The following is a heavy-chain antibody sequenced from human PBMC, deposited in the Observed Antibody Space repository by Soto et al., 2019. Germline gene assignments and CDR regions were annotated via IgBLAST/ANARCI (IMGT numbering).Heavy chain of an antibody. V-gene: IGHV4-39*01. Sequence: QLQLQESGPGLVKPSETLSLSCTVSGGSISSSTYYWGWIRQPPGKGLEWIGSIYYSGSTYSNPSLQSRRTIPVDTSKNQFSLQLSSVTAADTAVYYCARRRIEGTAYDALDIWGQGTMVTVSS. CDR1: GGSISSSTYY. CDR3: ARRRIEGTAYDALDI. J-gene: IGHJ3*02. CDR2: IYYSGST. D-gene: IGHD1-26*01.